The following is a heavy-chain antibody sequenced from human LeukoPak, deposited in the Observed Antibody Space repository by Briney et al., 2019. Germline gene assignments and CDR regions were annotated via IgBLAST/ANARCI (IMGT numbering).Heavy chain of an antibody. V-gene: IGHV3-23*01. Sequence: PGGSLRLSCAASGFTFSSYAMSWVRQAPGKGLEWVSAISGSGGSTYYADSVKGRFTISRDNSKNTLYLQMNSLRAEDTAVYYCANNLGDYGDYFDYWGQGTLVTVSS. CDR1: GFTFSSYA. CDR2: ISGSGGST. D-gene: IGHD4-17*01. J-gene: IGHJ4*02. CDR3: ANNLGDYGDYFDY.